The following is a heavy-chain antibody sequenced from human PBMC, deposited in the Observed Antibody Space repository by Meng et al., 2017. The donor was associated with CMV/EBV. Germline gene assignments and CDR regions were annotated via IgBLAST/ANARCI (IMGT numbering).Heavy chain of an antibody. D-gene: IGHD4-11*01. CDR2: INHSGST. CDR3: ARGISPPWVYSKGAFDI. J-gene: IGHJ3*02. Sequence: ESLKISCAASGFTFSSYSMNWVRQAPGEGLEWIGEINHSGSTNYNPSLKSRVTISVDTSKNQFSLKLSSVTAADTAVYYCARGISPPWVYSKGAFDIWGQGTMVTVSS. CDR1: GFTFSSYS. V-gene: IGHV4-34*01.